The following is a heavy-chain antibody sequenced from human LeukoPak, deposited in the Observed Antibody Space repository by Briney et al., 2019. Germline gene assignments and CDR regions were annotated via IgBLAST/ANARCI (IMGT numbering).Heavy chain of an antibody. V-gene: IGHV3-23*01. CDR1: GFTFSSYA. CDR2: ISGSGGST. J-gene: IGHJ4*02. CDR3: ATNVDIVATIPDY. D-gene: IGHD5-12*01. Sequence: GGSLRLSCAASGFTFSSYAMSWVRQAPGKGLEWVSAISGSGGSTYYADSVKGRFTISRDNAKNSLYLQMNSLRAEDTAVYYCATNVDIVATIPDYWGQGTLVTVSS.